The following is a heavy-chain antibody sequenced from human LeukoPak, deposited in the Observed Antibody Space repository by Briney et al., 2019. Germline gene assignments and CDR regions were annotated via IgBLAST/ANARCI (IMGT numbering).Heavy chain of an antibody. Sequence: ASVKVSCKASGYTFTSYGIPWVRQAPGQGLEWMGWISAYNGNTNYAQKLQGRVTMTTDTSTSIAHMELRSLRSDDTAVYYCARITMVRGVIFDWYFDLWGRGTLVTVSS. D-gene: IGHD3-10*01. CDR2: ISAYNGNT. CDR3: ARITMVRGVIFDWYFDL. V-gene: IGHV1-18*01. J-gene: IGHJ2*01. CDR1: GYTFTSYG.